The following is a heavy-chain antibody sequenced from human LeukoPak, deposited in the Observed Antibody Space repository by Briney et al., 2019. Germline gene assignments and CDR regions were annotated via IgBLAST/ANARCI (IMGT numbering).Heavy chain of an antibody. Sequence: PGGSLRLSCAASGFTFSNYAMSWVRQAPGKGLEWVSVLSGGGGNTYYTDSVKGRFTISRDNSKNTLYLQMNSLRAEDTAVYYCAKERGAAADRVYFDYWGQGTLVTVSS. CDR1: GFTFSNYA. D-gene: IGHD6-13*01. CDR2: LSGGGGNT. CDR3: AKERGAAADRVYFDY. J-gene: IGHJ4*02. V-gene: IGHV3-23*01.